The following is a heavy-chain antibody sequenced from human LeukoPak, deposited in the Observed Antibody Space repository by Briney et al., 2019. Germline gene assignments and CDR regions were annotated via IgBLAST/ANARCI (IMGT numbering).Heavy chain of an antibody. CDR1: GYTFTSYG. D-gene: IGHD1-14*01. V-gene: IGHV1-18*01. CDR3: ARDRIRDATGDY. J-gene: IGHJ4*02. CDR2: ISACNGNK. Sequence: ASVKVSCKASGYTFTSYGISWVRQAPGQGLEWMGWISACNGNKNYAQKLQGRVTMTTDTSTSTAYMELRSLRSDDTAVYYCARDRIRDATGDYWGQGTLVTVSS.